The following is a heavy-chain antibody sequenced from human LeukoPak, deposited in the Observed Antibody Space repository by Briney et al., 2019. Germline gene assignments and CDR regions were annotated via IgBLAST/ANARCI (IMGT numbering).Heavy chain of an antibody. CDR2: ITSSGRYI. CDR3: AKRIQSAMAMGY. CDR1: GFTFSSYS. V-gene: IGHV3-21*04. Sequence: GGSLRLSCAASGFTFSSYSMNWVRQAPGKGLEWVSSITSSGRYIYYADSVKGRFTISRDNSKNTLYLQMNSLRAEDTAVYYCAKRIQSAMAMGYWGQGTLVTVSS. J-gene: IGHJ4*02. D-gene: IGHD5-18*01.